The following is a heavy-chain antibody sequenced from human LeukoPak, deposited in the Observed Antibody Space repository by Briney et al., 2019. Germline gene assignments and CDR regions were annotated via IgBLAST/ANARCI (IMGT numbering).Heavy chain of an antibody. CDR1: GFTFSSYA. D-gene: IGHD3-16*01. J-gene: IGHJ4*02. CDR2: ISGSGGST. CDR3: ARDRGLLMGDYYFDY. V-gene: IGHV3-23*01. Sequence: QPGGSLRLSCAASGFTFSSYAMSWVRQAPGKGLEWVSAISGSGGSTYYADSVKGRFTISRDNAKNSLYLQMNSLRAEDTAVYYCARDRGLLMGDYYFDYWGQGTLVTVSS.